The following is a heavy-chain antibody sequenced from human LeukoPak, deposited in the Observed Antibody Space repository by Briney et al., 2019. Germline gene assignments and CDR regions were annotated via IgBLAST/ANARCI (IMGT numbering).Heavy chain of an antibody. J-gene: IGHJ5*02. CDR3: ARDHSTYYYDSSGYFGA. CDR1: GGTFSSYG. CDR2: ISAYNGNT. D-gene: IGHD3-22*01. Sequence: ASVKVSCKASGGTFSSYGISWVRQAPGQGLEWMGWISAYNGNTNYAQKLQGRVTMTTDTSTSTAYMELRSLRSDDTAVYYCARDHSTYYYDSSGYFGAWGQGTLVTVSS. V-gene: IGHV1-18*01.